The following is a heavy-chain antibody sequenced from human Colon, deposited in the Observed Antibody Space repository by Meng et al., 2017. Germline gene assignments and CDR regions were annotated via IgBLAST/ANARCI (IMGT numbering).Heavy chain of an antibody. V-gene: IGHV4-30-4*01. Sequence: QLPLQVSGTVWVKASQTLSLTCTGAGGSISSGDYAWSWIRQPPGKGLEWIGYIYYSGSTYYNPSLKSRVTISVDTSKNQFSLKLSSVTAADTAVYYCARGYYDSSGYGYWYFDLWGRGTLVTVSS. J-gene: IGHJ2*01. D-gene: IGHD3-22*01. CDR3: ARGYYDSSGYGYWYFDL. CDR2: IYYSGST. CDR1: GGSISSGDYA.